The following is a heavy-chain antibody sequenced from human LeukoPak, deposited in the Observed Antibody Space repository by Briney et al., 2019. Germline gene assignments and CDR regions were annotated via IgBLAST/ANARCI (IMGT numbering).Heavy chain of an antibody. CDR2: SSAYNGNT. D-gene: IGHD3-3*01. Sequence: APVQVPCKAAGYTFLSYGISWVRQAPGQRLEWLGRSSAYNGNTNYAQKLQGRVTMTTDTYTSTAAMEPRSLRSDDTAVYYCARVAGGTYYDFWSDRCYYYMDVWGKGTTVTVSS. CDR3: ARVAGGTYYDFWSDRCYYYMDV. J-gene: IGHJ6*03. V-gene: IGHV1-18*01. CDR1: GYTFLSYG.